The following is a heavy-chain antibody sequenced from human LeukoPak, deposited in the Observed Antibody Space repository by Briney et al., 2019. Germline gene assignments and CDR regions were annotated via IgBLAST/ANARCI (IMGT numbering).Heavy chain of an antibody. Sequence: SETLSLTCTVSVGPISSYYWSWIRQPPGKGLEWIGYIYYSGSTNYNPSLKSRVTLSVDTSKNQFSLKLSSVTAADTAVYYCARGGEYGAAAGTDYWGQGTLVTVSS. CDR1: VGPISSYY. D-gene: IGHD6-13*01. CDR3: ARGGEYGAAAGTDY. CDR2: IYYSGST. J-gene: IGHJ4*02. V-gene: IGHV4-59*01.